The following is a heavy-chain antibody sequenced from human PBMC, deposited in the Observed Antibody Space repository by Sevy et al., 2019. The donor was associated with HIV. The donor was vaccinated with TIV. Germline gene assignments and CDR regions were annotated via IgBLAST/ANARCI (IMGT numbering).Heavy chain of an antibody. Sequence: SETLSLTCSVSGDFINLYFWSWIRQPPGKGLEWIGYIYSSGSTTYNPSLKSRVTISLATSKDKFSLKLSSVTAADTAVYYCARESIGSVGDFDYWGQGTLVTVSS. CDR3: ARESIGSVGDFDY. J-gene: IGHJ4*02. V-gene: IGHV4-59*01. D-gene: IGHD6-6*01. CDR2: IYSSGST. CDR1: GDFINLYF.